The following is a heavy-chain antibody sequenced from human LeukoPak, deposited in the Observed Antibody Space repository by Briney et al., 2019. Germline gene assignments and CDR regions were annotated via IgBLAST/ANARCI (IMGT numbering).Heavy chain of an antibody. J-gene: IGHJ4*02. Sequence: GGSLRLSCAASGFTFSSYSMNWVRQAPGKGLEWVSSISSSSSYIYYADSVKGRFTISRDNAKNSLYLQMSSLRAEDAAVYYCARDSGYYFDYWGQGTLVTVSS. CDR2: ISSSSSYI. D-gene: IGHD1-1*01. V-gene: IGHV3-21*01. CDR1: GFTFSSYS. CDR3: ARDSGYYFDY.